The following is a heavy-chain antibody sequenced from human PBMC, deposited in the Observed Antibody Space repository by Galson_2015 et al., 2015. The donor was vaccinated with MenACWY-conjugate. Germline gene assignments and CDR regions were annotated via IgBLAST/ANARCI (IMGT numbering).Heavy chain of an antibody. CDR2: VYYSGST. J-gene: IGHJ4*02. V-gene: IGHV4-59*01. Sequence: ETLSLTCTVSGGSISSYYWNWLRQPPGKGLEWIGYVYYSGSTNYNPSLKSRVTISVDTSKNQFSLKLTSVTAADTAVYYCARDISMIRGVMGLWGQGTLVTVSS. CDR3: ARDISMIRGVMGL. D-gene: IGHD3-10*01. CDR1: GGSISSYY.